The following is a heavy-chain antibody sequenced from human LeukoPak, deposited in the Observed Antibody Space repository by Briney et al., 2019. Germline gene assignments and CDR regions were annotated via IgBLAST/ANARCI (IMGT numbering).Heavy chain of an antibody. CDR2: IWYDGSNK. CDR1: GFTFSNYG. CDR3: AGTKATMGFLDY. J-gene: IGHJ4*02. V-gene: IGHV3-33*01. D-gene: IGHD1-26*01. Sequence: GGSLRLSCAASGFTFSNYGMHWVRQAPGKGLEWVAVIWYDGSNKYYADSVKGRFTISRDNSKNTLYLQMNSLRAEDTAVYYCAGTKATMGFLDYWGQGTLVTVSS.